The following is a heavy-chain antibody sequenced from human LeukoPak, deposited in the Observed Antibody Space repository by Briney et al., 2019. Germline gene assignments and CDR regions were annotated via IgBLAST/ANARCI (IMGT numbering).Heavy chain of an antibody. CDR2: ISGSGGST. Sequence: PGGSLRLSCATSGFAFSSYAMSWVRQAPGKGLEWVSAISGSGGSTYYADSVKGRFTISRDNSKNTLYLQMNSLRAEDTAVYYCARNPLLYCTSATCYLFYWGQGTLVTVSS. D-gene: IGHD2-2*01. J-gene: IGHJ4*02. CDR3: ARNPLLYCTSATCYLFY. CDR1: GFAFSSYA. V-gene: IGHV3-23*01.